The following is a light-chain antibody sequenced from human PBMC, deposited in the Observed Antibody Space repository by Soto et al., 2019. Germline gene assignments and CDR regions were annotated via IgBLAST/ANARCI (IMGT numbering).Light chain of an antibody. V-gene: IGKV1-9*01. CDR3: QQVKSFLPLT. Sequence: IQLTQSPSSLSASVGDSVTITCRASQDISSHLAWYQQKPGKAPKVLIYAASTLESGTPSRFSGSGSGTDFTLTISSLQAEDFATYYCQQVKSFLPLTFGGGTKVDIK. CDR2: AAS. CDR1: QDISSH. J-gene: IGKJ4*01.